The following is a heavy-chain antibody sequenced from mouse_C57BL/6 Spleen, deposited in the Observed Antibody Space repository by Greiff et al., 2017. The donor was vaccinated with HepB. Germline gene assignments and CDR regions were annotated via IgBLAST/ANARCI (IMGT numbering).Heavy chain of an antibody. J-gene: IGHJ2*01. CDR3: ARDVRYGEGFDY. Sequence: QVQLQQSGPELVKPGASVKISCKASGYSFSSSWMNWVKQRPGKGLEWIGRIYPGDGDTNYNGKFKGKATLTADKSSSTAYMQLSSLTSEDSAVYFCARDVRYGEGFDYWGQGTTLTVSS. V-gene: IGHV1-82*01. CDR2: IYPGDGDT. CDR1: GYSFSSSW. D-gene: IGHD1-1*01.